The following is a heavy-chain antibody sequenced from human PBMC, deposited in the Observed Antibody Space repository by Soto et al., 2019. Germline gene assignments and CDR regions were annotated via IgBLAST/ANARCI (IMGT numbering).Heavy chain of an antibody. D-gene: IGHD2-2*01. Sequence: PSVKVSCKASGGTFGSYAITWVRRAPVQGLEWLGGIIPILNSPAYAQKFQARVVITADEITNTAYMELNSLRFDDTAVYYCAREAPYCTSATCPKFYDMDVWGQGTTVTVSS. CDR2: IIPILNSP. CDR1: GGTFGSYA. CDR3: AREAPYCTSATCPKFYDMDV. V-gene: IGHV1-69*13. J-gene: IGHJ6*02.